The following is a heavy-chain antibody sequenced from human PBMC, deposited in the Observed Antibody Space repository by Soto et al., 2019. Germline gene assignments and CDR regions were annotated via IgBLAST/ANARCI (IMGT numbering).Heavy chain of an antibody. J-gene: IGHJ4*02. CDR2: IYHSGST. Sequence: QVQLQESGPGLVKPSGTLSLTCAVSGGSITSSNWWSWVRQPPGKGLEWIGEIYHSGSTNYNPSLKSRVTISVDKSKNQFSLNLSSMTAADTAVYYCARGGDVVVPTALDYWGQGTLVTVSS. V-gene: IGHV4-4*02. CDR3: ARGGDVVVPTALDY. CDR1: GGSITSSNW. D-gene: IGHD2-2*01.